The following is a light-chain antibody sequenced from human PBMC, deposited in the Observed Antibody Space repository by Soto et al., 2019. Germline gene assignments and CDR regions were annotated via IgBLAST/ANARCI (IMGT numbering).Light chain of an antibody. J-gene: IGLJ1*01. Sequence: QSALTQPASVSGSPGQSITISCTGTISDVSGYNFVSWYQQYPGKAPKLMIYDVSNRPSGVSNRFSGSKSGNTASLTISGLQAEDEAEYYSSSNTSSNTYVFGAGTKLTVL. CDR1: ISDVSGYNF. CDR3: SSNTSSNTYV. CDR2: DVS. V-gene: IGLV2-14*03.